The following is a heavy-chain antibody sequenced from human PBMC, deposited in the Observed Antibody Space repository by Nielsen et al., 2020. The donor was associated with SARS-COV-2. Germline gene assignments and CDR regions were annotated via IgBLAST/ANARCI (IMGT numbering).Heavy chain of an antibody. J-gene: IGHJ5*02. CDR3: ARGAGATTGWFDP. Sequence: SETLSLTCTVSGGSISSYYWSWIRQPPGKGLEWIGYIYYSGSTNYNPSLKSRVTISVDTSKNQFSLKLSSVTAADTAVYYCARGAGATTGWFDPWGQGTLVTVSS. CDR2: IYYSGST. CDR1: GGSISSYY. V-gene: IGHV4-59*12. D-gene: IGHD1-26*01.